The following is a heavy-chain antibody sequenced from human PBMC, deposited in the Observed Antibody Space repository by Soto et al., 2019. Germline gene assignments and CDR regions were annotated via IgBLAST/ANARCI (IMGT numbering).Heavy chain of an antibody. D-gene: IGHD1-26*01. CDR1: GGSISSYY. CDR3: ARRRETYVASDY. V-gene: IGHV4-59*01. J-gene: IGHJ4*02. CDR2: IYYSGST. Sequence: SETLSLTCTVSGGSISSYYWSWIRQPPGKGLEWIGYIYYSGSTNYNPSLKSRVTISVDTSKNQFSLKLSSVTAADTAVYYCARRRETYVASDYWGQGTLVTSPQ.